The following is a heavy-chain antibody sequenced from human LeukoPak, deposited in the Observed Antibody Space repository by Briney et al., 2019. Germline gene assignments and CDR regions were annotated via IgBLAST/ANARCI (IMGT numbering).Heavy chain of an antibody. Sequence: ASVKVSCKASGGTFSSYAISWVRQAPGQGLEWMGRIIPILGTANYAQKFQGRVTITTDESTSTAYMELSSLRSEDTAVYYCASTPRRDGYNFTRFGISWGQGTLVTVSS. CDR3: ASTPRRDGYNFTRFGIS. D-gene: IGHD5-24*01. CDR1: GGTFSSYA. J-gene: IGHJ4*02. V-gene: IGHV1-69*11. CDR2: IIPILGTA.